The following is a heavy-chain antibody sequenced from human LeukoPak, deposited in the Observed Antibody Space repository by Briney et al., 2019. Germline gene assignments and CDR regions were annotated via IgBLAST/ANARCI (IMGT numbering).Heavy chain of an antibody. CDR2: LYTSGST. CDR3: ARGGTMVRGVIRRDWFDP. D-gene: IGHD3-10*01. V-gene: IGHV4-61*02. J-gene: IGHJ5*02. CDR1: GGSISSGSYY. Sequence: PSETLSLTCTVSGGSISSGSYYWSWIRQPAGKGLEWIGRLYTSGSTNYNPSLKSRVTISVDTSKNQFSLKLSSVTAADTAVYYCARGGTMVRGVIRRDWFDPWGQGTLVTVSS.